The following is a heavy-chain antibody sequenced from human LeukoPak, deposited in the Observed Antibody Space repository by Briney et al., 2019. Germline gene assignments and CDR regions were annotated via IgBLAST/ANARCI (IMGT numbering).Heavy chain of an antibody. D-gene: IGHD3-22*01. CDR3: ARDYDTDNYREGYFDS. V-gene: IGHV3-21*01. CDR2: ISSSSSYI. J-gene: IGHJ4*02. CDR1: GFTFSSYS. Sequence: PGGSLRLSCAASGFTFSSYSMNWVRQAPGKGLEWVSSISSSSSYIYYADSVKGRFTISRDTSKNTLYLQMNSLRAEDTAVYYCARDYDTDNYREGYFDSWGQGTLVTVSS.